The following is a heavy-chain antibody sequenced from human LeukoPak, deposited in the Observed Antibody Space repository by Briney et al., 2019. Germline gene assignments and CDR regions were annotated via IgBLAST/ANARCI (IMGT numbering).Heavy chain of an antibody. CDR3: AKAIVGATGYYFDY. D-gene: IGHD1-26*01. CDR2: ISGSGGST. J-gene: IGHJ4*02. Sequence: GGSLRLSCAASGFTFSSYAMSWIRQAPGKGLEWVSAISGSGGSTYYADSVKGRFTISRDNSKNTLYLQMNSLRAEDTAVYYCAKAIVGATGYYFDYWGQGTLVTVSS. CDR1: GFTFSSYA. V-gene: IGHV3-23*01.